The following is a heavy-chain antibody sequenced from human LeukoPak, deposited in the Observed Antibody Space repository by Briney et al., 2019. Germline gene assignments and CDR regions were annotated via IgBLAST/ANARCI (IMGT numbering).Heavy chain of an antibody. Sequence: SETLSLTCTVSAGSLSSSSYYWGWIRQPPGTGLEWPGSIYYSGSTYYNPSLKSRVTISVDTSKNQFSLKLSSVTAADTAVYYCARHYGSGSYYSPFDYWGQGTLVTVSS. J-gene: IGHJ4*02. D-gene: IGHD3-10*01. CDR3: ARHYGSGSYYSPFDY. V-gene: IGHV4-39*01. CDR1: AGSLSSSSYY. CDR2: IYYSGST.